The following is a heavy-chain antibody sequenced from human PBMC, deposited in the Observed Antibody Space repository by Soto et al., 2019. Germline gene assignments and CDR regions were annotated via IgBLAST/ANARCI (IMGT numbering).Heavy chain of an antibody. CDR2: IRSKAYVGTT. Sequence: GGSLRLSCTASGFTFGDYAMRCFRQAPGKGLEWVGFIRSKAYVGTTEYAASVKGRFTISRDDSKSIAYLQMNSLKTEDTAVYYCTRDRPYCGGDCYLFDYWGQGTLVTVSS. CDR1: GFTFGDYA. CDR3: TRDRPYCGGDCYLFDY. V-gene: IGHV3-49*03. J-gene: IGHJ4*02. D-gene: IGHD2-21*02.